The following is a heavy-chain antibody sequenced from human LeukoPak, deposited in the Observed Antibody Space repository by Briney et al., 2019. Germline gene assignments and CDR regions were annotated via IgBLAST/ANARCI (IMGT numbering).Heavy chain of an antibody. V-gene: IGHV3-53*01. Sequence: GGSLRLSCAASGFTVSSNYMSWVRQAPGKGLEWVSAIYSAGSTYDADSVKVRFTISRDNSKNTLYLQMNSLRAEDTAVYYCARDRKVVTAPDYYYYYMDVWGKGTTVTVSS. D-gene: IGHD2-21*02. CDR1: GFTVSSNY. J-gene: IGHJ6*03. CDR2: IYSAGST. CDR3: ARDRKVVTAPDYYYYYMDV.